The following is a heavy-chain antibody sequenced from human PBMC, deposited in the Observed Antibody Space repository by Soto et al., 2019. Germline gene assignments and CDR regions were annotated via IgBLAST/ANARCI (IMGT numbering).Heavy chain of an antibody. D-gene: IGHD3-22*01. J-gene: IGHJ4*02. Sequence: GGSLRLSCAASGFTFSSYGMHWVRQAPGKGLEWVAVISYDGSNKYYADSVKGRFTISRDNSKNTLYLQMNSLRAEDTAVYYCAKDWAKCLWFGESCDYDSSGSVDYWGQGTLVTVSS. V-gene: IGHV3-30*18. CDR3: AKDWAKCLWFGESCDYDSSGSVDY. CDR1: GFTFSSYG. CDR2: ISYDGSNK.